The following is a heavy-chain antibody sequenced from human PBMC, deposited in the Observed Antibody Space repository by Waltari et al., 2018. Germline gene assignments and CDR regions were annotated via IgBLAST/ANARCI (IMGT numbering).Heavy chain of an antibody. CDR2: IYHSGST. J-gene: IGHJ4*02. Sequence: QVQLQESGPGLVKPSETLSLTCAVSGYSISRGYYWGWIRQPPGKGLEWIGSIYHSGSTYYNPSLKSRVTISVDTSKNQFSLKLSSVTAADTAVYYCARAGGATTDYWGQGTLVTVSS. CDR1: GYSISRGYY. CDR3: ARAGGATTDY. D-gene: IGHD1-26*01. V-gene: IGHV4-38-2*01.